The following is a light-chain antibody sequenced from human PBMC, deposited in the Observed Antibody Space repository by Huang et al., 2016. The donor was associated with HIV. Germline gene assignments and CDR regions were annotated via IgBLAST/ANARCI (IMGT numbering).Light chain of an antibody. J-gene: IGKJ1*01. CDR3: HHYSNWPPTWT. CDR2: GAS. Sequence: EIVLMQSPATLSVSPGERATLSCRASQSVAKHFAWYQQKPGQAPRLLLYGASTRATGIPARFSGSGSGTEFTLTISSLQSEDFAVYYCHHYSNWPPTWTFGQGTKVEIK. CDR1: QSVAKH. V-gene: IGKV3-15*01.